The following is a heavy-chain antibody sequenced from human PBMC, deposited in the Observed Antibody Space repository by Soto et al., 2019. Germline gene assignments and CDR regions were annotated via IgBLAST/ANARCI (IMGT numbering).Heavy chain of an antibody. Sequence: QVQLVASGGDLVKPGGSLRLSCAASGFTFSDYYMSWIRQTPGKGLEWVSYITQSGHATEYADSVRGRFTISRDNNKNSLYLQMNSLRVEDTGVYYCARAIRGYGTYGGYLGQGTLVTVSS. V-gene: IGHV3-11*04. CDR2: ITQSGHAT. J-gene: IGHJ4*02. CDR1: GFTFSDYY. CDR3: ARAIRGYGTYGGY. D-gene: IGHD5-12*01.